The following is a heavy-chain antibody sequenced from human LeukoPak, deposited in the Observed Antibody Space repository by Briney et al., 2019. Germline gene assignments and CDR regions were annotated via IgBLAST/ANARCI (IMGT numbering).Heavy chain of an antibody. D-gene: IGHD6-6*01. J-gene: IGHJ5*02. Sequence: SETLSLTCAVYGGSFSGYYWSWIRQPPGKGLEWIGEINHSGSTNYNPSLKSRVTISVDTSKNQFSLKLSSVTAADTAVYYCARDPGRLRGVSNWFDPWGQGTLVTVSS. V-gene: IGHV4-34*01. CDR1: GGSFSGYY. CDR3: ARDPGRLRGVSNWFDP. CDR2: INHSGST.